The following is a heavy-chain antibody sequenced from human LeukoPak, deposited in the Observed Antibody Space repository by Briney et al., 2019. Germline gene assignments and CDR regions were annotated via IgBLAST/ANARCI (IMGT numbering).Heavy chain of an antibody. CDR2: ISSSGTTI. Sequence: PGGSLRLSCAASGFTFSNYEMNWVRQAPGKGLEWVPYISSSGTTINYPDSVKGRFTISRDNSKNTLYLQMNSLRTEDTAVYYCAKDFVPRGGSYFPGFDYWGQGTLVIVSS. CDR3: AKDFVPRGGSYFPGFDY. J-gene: IGHJ4*02. V-gene: IGHV3-48*03. D-gene: IGHD1-26*01. CDR1: GFTFSNYE.